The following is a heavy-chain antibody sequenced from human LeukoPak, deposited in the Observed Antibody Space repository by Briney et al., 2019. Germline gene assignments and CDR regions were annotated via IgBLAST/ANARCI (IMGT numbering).Heavy chain of an antibody. Sequence: PGGSLRLSYAASGFTFSSYWMSWVRQAPGKGLEWLANIKQDGSEKYYVDSVKGRFTISRDSAKNSLYLQMNSLRAEDTAVYYCARGDYYGSGSYCDYWGQGTLVTVSS. V-gene: IGHV3-7*01. D-gene: IGHD3-10*01. CDR2: IKQDGSEK. CDR1: GFTFSSYW. J-gene: IGHJ4*02. CDR3: ARGDYYGSGSYCDY.